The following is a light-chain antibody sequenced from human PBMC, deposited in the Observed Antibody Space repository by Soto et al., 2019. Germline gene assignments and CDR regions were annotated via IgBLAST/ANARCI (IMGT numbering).Light chain of an antibody. CDR2: GAS. Sequence: QSPGTLSLSPGERAILSCRAIQTISSNYLAWYQQKHGQAPGLLXYGASGRATGIPARFSGSGSGTDGTITISSLETEDCAVYYCQQYSSSPITFGQGTRLEIK. CDR1: QTISSNY. CDR3: QQYSSSPIT. V-gene: IGKV3-20*01. J-gene: IGKJ5*01.